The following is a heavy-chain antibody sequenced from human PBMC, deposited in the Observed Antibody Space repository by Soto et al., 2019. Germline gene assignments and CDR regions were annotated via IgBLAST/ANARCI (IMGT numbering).Heavy chain of an antibody. Sequence: EVQLSESGGGLIQPGGSLRLSCAASGFTFSSSAMNWVRQTPGKGLEWVSDIGSSGVDTNYADSVKGRFTVSRDNSKNTLYLQMNSLTVEDTAVYYCAKVAGTHNVFDIWGQGTMVTVSS. V-gene: IGHV3-23*01. J-gene: IGHJ3*02. CDR3: AKVAGTHNVFDI. CDR1: GFTFSSSA. CDR2: IGSSGVDT.